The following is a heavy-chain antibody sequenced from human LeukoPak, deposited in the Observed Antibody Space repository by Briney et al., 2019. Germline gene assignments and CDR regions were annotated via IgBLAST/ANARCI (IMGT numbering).Heavy chain of an antibody. CDR3: ASAPTVTTPFGY. D-gene: IGHD4-17*01. Sequence: GGSLRLSCAASGFTFSSYAMHWVRQAPGKGLEWVAVISYDGSNKYYADSVKGRFTISRDNSKNTLYLQMNSLRAEDTAVYYCASAPTVTTPFGYWGQGTLVTVSS. CDR2: ISYDGSNK. CDR1: GFTFSSYA. V-gene: IGHV3-30-3*01. J-gene: IGHJ4*02.